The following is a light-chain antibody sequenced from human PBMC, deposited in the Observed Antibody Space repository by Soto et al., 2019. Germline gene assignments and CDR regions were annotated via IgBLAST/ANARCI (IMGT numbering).Light chain of an antibody. CDR1: QDISTW. CDR3: QQVNNYPLT. V-gene: IGKV1-5*01. CDR2: AAS. J-gene: IGKJ4*01. Sequence: DIQMAPCSATLYTSLGARVTINFLASQDISTWLAWYQQKPGRAPKLLIYAASSLESGVPSTFSGSGSGTEFTLTISSLQPEDFASYYCQQVNNYPLTFRGGTKVDI.